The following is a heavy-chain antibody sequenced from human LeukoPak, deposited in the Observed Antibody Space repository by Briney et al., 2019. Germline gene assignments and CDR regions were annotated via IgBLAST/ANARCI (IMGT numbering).Heavy chain of an antibody. J-gene: IGHJ4*02. V-gene: IGHV3-7*01. CDR1: GFIFSSYG. CDR3: ARDTLGEGEDANYAVYYFDY. D-gene: IGHD3-10*01. Sequence: PGGSLRLSCAASGFIFSSYGMHWVRQAPGKGLEWVANIKQDGNEKYYVDSVKGRFTISRDNAKNSLDLQMNSLRAEDTAVYYCARDTLGEGEDANYAVYYFDYWGQGTPVTVSS. CDR2: IKQDGNEK.